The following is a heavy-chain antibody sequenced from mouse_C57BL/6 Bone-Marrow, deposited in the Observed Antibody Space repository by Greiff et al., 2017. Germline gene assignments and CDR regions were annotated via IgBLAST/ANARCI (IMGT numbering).Heavy chain of an antibody. J-gene: IGHJ2*01. V-gene: IGHV1-82*01. D-gene: IGHD1-1*01. CDR2: IYPGDGDT. Sequence: VQLQQSGPELVKPGASVKISCKASGYAFSSSWMNWVKQRPGKGLEWIGRIYPGDGDTNSNGKFKGKATLTADKSSSTAYMQLSSLTSEDSAVYFCEKRDYYGWYYFDDWGQGTTLTVSS. CDR1: GYAFSSSW. CDR3: EKRDYYGWYYFDD.